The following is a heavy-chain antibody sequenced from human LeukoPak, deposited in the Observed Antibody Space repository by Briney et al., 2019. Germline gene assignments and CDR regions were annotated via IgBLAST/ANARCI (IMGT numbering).Heavy chain of an antibody. D-gene: IGHD5-18*01. J-gene: IGHJ3*02. CDR1: GFTFSSYG. Sequence: GGSLRLSCAASGFTFSSYGMHWVRQAPGKGLEWVAVIWYDGSNKYYADSVKGRFTISRDNSKNTLYLQMNSLRAEDTAVYYCARDRGEYSYGPVDIWGQGTMVTVSS. CDR2: IWYDGSNK. V-gene: IGHV3-33*01. CDR3: ARDRGEYSYGPVDI.